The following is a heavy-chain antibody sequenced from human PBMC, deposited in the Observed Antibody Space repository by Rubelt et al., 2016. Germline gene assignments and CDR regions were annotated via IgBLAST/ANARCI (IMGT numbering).Heavy chain of an antibody. V-gene: IGHV4-34*01. D-gene: IGHD6-19*01. CDR1: GGSFSGYY. Sequence: QVQLQQWGAGLLKPSETLSLTCAVYGGSFSGYYWSWIRQPPGKGLEWIGEINHSGSTNYNPSVKGRVTLSVDHSKNQFSLKLSSVTAADTAVYYCAREGVAGRRFDPWGQGTLVTVSS. CDR3: AREGVAGRRFDP. CDR2: INHSGST. J-gene: IGHJ5*02.